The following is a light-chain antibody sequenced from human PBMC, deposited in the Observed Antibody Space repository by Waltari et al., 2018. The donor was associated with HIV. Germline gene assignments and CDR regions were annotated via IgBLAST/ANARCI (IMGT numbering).Light chain of an antibody. V-gene: IGLV3-21*02. J-gene: IGLJ3*02. CDR3: QVWDSSSDDRV. CDR1: HLGSKS. CDR2: DDS. Sequence: SYVLTQPPSVSVAPGQTARITCGGNHLGSKSAHRYQQKPGQAPVLVVYDDSDRTSGIPERFSGSNSGNTATLTISRVEAGDEADYYCQVWDSSSDDRVFGGGTKLTVL.